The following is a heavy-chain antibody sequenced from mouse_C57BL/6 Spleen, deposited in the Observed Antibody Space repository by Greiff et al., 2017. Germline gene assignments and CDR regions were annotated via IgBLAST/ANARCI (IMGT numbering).Heavy chain of an antibody. CDR2: IYPSDSET. V-gene: IGHV1-61*01. D-gene: IGHD1-3*01. CDR3: ARSLRLTYYFDY. Sequence: QVQLQQPGAELVRPGSSVKLSCKASGYTFTSYWMDWVKQRPGQGLEWIGNIYPSDSETHYNQKFKDKATLTVYKSSSTAYMQLSSLTSEDSAVYYCARSLRLTYYFDYWGQGTTLTVSS. CDR1: GYTFTSYW. J-gene: IGHJ2*01.